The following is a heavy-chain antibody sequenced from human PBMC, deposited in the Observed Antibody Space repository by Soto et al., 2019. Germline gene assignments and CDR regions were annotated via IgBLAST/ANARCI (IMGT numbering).Heavy chain of an antibody. D-gene: IGHD2-15*01. CDR1: GYTFTSYA. CDR2: INAGNGNT. V-gene: IGHV1-3*01. CDR3: ARGPGGPDGPGDY. J-gene: IGHJ4*02. Sequence: QVQLVQSGAEVKKPGASVKVSRKASGYTFTSYAMHWVRQAPGQRLEWMGWINAGNGNTKYSQKFQGRVTITRDTXASTAYMEMSTLKSEDTAVYYCARGPGGPDGPGDYWGQGTLVTVSS.